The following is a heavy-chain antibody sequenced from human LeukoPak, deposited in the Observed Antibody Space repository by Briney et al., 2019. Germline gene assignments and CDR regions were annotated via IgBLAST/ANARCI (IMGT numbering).Heavy chain of an antibody. J-gene: IGHJ6*03. CDR3: ARDEYSSAWGYYHSYYMDV. D-gene: IGHD6-19*01. CDR1: GFTFSTYR. CDR2: ISSTSTYK. Sequence: PGGSLRLSCAASGFTFSTYRMSWVRQAPGKGLEWVSSISSTSTYKYYSDSVRGRFSVSRDNAKSSLYLEVSSLRAEDTAVYYCARDEYSSAWGYYHSYYMDVWGRGTTVTVSS. V-gene: IGHV3-21*06.